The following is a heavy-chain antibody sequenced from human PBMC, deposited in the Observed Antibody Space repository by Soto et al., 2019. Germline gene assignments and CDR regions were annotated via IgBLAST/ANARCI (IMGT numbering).Heavy chain of an antibody. CDR1: GGGFSSYT. D-gene: IGHD6-19*01. CDR3: ARLYSSGWSSVDY. V-gene: IGHV1-69*02. Sequence: SVKVSCKASGGGFSSYTISWVRQAPGQGLEWMGRIIPILGIANYAQKFQGRVTITADKSTSTAYMELSSLRSEDTAVYYCARLYSSGWSSVDYWGQGTLVTVSS. J-gene: IGHJ4*02. CDR2: IIPILGIA.